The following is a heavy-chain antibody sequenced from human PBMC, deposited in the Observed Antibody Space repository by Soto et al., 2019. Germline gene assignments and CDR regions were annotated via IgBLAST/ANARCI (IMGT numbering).Heavy chain of an antibody. Sequence: EVQLVESGGGLVKPGESLRLSCAASGTYSMNWVRQAPGKGLEWVSSISSSSTYIYYADSVKGRFTISRDNAKNSLYLQMNSLRAEDTAVYYCATNYYVSGSYEYYFDYWGQGTLVTVSS. J-gene: IGHJ4*02. CDR1: GTYS. D-gene: IGHD3-10*01. V-gene: IGHV3-21*01. CDR2: ISSSSTYI. CDR3: ATNYYVSGSYEYYFDY.